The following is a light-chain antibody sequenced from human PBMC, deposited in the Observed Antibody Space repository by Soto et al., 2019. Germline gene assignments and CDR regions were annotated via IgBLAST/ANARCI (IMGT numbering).Light chain of an antibody. CDR2: KAS. CDR3: QQYNSYWT. V-gene: IGKV1-5*03. CDR1: QSISSW. J-gene: IGKJ1*01. Sequence: DIQMTQSPSTPSASVGDRVTITCRASQSISSWLAWYQQKPGKAPKLLIYKASSLESGVPSRFSGSGSGTEFTLTISSLQPDDFATYYCQQYNSYWTFGQGTKGDIK.